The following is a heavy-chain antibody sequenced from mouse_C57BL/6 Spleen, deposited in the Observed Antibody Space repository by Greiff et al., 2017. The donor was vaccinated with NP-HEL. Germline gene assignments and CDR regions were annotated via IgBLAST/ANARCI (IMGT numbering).Heavy chain of an antibody. CDR3: AIGSGDYAMDY. V-gene: IGHV1-26*01. CDR1: GYTFTDYY. CDR2: INPNNGGT. J-gene: IGHJ4*01. Sequence: EVQLQQSGPELVKPGASVKISCKASGYTFTDYYMNWVKQSHGKSLEWIGDINPNNGGTSYNQKFKGKATLTVDKSSSTAYMELRSLTSEDSAVYYCAIGSGDYAMDYWGQRTSVTVSS. D-gene: IGHD1-1*01.